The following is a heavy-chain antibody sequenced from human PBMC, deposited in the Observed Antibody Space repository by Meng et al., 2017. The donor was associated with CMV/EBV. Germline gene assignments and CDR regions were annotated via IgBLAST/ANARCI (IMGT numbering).Heavy chain of an antibody. J-gene: IGHJ4*02. CDR3: ARSPRSSAPDFDY. V-gene: IGHV3-21*01. CDR1: GFTFSSYS. Sequence: GESLKISCAASGFTFSSYSMNWVRQAPGKGLEWVSSISSSSSYIYYADSVKGRFTISRDNVKNSLYLQMNSLRAEDTAVYYCARSPRSSAPDFDYWGQGTLVTVSS. CDR2: ISSSSSYI. D-gene: IGHD6-6*01.